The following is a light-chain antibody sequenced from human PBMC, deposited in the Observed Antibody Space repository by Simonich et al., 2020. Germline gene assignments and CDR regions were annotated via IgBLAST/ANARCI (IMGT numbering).Light chain of an antibody. CDR2: DDN. CDR1: SGSIASNY. J-gene: IGLJ3*02. V-gene: IGLV6-57*03. Sequence: NFMLTQPHSVSESPGKTVTISCTRSSGSIASNYVQWYQQRPGSAPTTVIYDDNQRPSGVPDRFSGSIDSSSTSASLTLSGLKTEDEADYYCQSYDSSNHRVFGGGTKLTVL. CDR3: QSYDSSNHRV.